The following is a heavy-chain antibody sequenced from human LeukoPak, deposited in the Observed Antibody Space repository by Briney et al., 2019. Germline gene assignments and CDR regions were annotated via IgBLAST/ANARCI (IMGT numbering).Heavy chain of an antibody. Sequence: GGSLRLSCAASGFTFSSYSMNWVRQAPGKGLELVSSISSSGSYIYNADSVKGRFTISRDNAQNSLYLQMNSLRAEDTDVYYCARALAVAGTDWYFDLWGRGTLVTVSS. V-gene: IGHV3-21*01. CDR1: GFTFSSYS. J-gene: IGHJ2*01. D-gene: IGHD6-19*01. CDR3: ARALAVAGTDWYFDL. CDR2: ISSSGSYI.